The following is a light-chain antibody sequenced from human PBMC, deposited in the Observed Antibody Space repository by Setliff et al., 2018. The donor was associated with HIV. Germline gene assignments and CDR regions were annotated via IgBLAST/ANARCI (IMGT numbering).Light chain of an antibody. Sequence: AIQLTQSPSSLSASVGDRVTITCRASQGISSALAWYQQKPGKSPQLLIYDASTLQSGVPSRFSGSGSGTHFTLTISSLQPEDFATYFCQQFNTYQLSFGGGTKVDIK. CDR2: DAS. V-gene: IGKV1-13*02. CDR1: QGISSA. J-gene: IGKJ4*01. CDR3: QQFNTYQLS.